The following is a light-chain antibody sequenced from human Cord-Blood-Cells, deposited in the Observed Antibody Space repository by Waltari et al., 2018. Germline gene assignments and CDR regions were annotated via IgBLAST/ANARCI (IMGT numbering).Light chain of an antibody. V-gene: IGLV2-14*01. J-gene: IGLJ1*01. CDR2: EVS. CDR3: SSYTSSSTYV. CDR1: SSDVGGYNY. Sequence: QSALTQPASVSGSPGQSITLSCTGTSSDVGGYNYVSWYQQHPGKAPKPMIYEVSNRPSGVSNRFSGSKSGNTASLTISGLQAEDEADYYCSSYTSSSTYVFGTGTKVTVL.